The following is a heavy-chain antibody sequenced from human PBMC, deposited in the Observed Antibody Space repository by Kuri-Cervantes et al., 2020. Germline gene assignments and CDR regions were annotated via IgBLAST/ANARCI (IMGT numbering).Heavy chain of an antibody. Sequence: GGSLRLSCAASGFTFSSYAMHWVRQAPGKGLEWVAVISYEGSNKYYADSVKGRFTISRDNSKNTLFLQMNSLRAEDTAVYYCARWAQAVAGKGYYYYGMDVWGQGTTVTVSS. CDR3: ARWAQAVAGKGYYYYGMDV. V-gene: IGHV3-30*14. CDR2: ISYEGSNK. D-gene: IGHD6-19*01. J-gene: IGHJ6*02. CDR1: GFTFSSYA.